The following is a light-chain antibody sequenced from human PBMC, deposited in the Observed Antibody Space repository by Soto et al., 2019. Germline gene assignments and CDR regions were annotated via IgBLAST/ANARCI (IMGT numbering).Light chain of an antibody. V-gene: IGKV3D-20*01. CDR3: QQYGSSPIT. Sequence: IVLTQSPATLSLSPGERATLSCGASQSVGNYIAWYQQKPGLAPRLVIFDSSTRATGIPDRFSGSGSGTDFTLTISRLEPEDFAVYYCQQYGSSPITFGQGTRLEIK. CDR2: DSS. CDR1: QSVGNY. J-gene: IGKJ5*01.